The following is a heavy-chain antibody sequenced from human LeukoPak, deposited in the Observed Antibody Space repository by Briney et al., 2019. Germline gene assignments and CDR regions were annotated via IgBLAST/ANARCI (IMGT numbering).Heavy chain of an antibody. CDR1: GFTFSSYS. J-gene: IGHJ4*02. V-gene: IGHV3-30*18. CDR2: ISYDGSKK. CDR3: AKDFGYDSGTYLEQ. Sequence: GSLRLSCAAAGFTFSSYSLHWVRQAPGKGLEWVAVISYDGSKKYYPESVRGRFTITRGNSKNTLFLQMSSLRAEDTALYYCAKDFGYDSGTYLEQWGQGTLVTVSS. D-gene: IGHD3-10*01.